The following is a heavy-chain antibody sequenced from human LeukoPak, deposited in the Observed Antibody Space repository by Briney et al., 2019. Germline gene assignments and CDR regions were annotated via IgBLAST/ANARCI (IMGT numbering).Heavy chain of an antibody. J-gene: IGHJ4*02. CDR3: AKAAGNYAFDY. D-gene: IGHD4-11*01. Sequence: PGGSLRLSCAASGFTFDDYAMHWVRQAPGKGLEWVSGISWNSGSINYVDSVKGRFTISRDNAKNSLYLQMNSLRVEDAAFYYCAKAAGNYAFDYWGRGTLVTVSS. CDR2: ISWNSGSI. V-gene: IGHV3-9*01. CDR1: GFTFDDYA.